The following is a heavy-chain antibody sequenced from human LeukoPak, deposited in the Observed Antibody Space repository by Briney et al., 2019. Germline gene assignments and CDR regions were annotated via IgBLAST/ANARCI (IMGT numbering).Heavy chain of an antibody. CDR1: GFTFNTYT. CDR3: ARVYSSSSGKNAFDV. J-gene: IGHJ3*01. D-gene: IGHD6-6*01. Sequence: PGGSLRLSCAASGFTFNTYTMNWVRQAPGKGLEWVSYISGSSGIIDYADSVRGRFTISRDNAKNSLYLQMNSLRVEDTAVYYCARVYSSSSGKNAFDVWGQGTLVTVSS. CDR2: ISGSSGII. V-gene: IGHV3-48*01.